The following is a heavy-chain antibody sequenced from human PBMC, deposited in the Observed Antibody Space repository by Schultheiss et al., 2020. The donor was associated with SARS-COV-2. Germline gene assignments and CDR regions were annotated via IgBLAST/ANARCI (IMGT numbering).Heavy chain of an antibody. V-gene: IGHV4-30-2*01. CDR1: GGSISSGGYS. D-gene: IGHD3-3*01. CDR3: ARHLTHREAYYDFWSGYSYLNWFDP. Sequence: SETLSLTCAVSGGSISSGGYSWSWIRQPPGKGLEWIGYIYHSGSTYYNPSLKSRVTISVDRSKNQFSLKLSSVTAADTAVYYCARHLTHREAYYDFWSGYSYLNWFDPWGQGTLVTVSS. J-gene: IGHJ5*02. CDR2: IYHSGST.